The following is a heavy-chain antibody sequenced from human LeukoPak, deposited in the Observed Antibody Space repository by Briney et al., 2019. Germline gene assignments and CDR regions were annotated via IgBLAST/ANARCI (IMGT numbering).Heavy chain of an antibody. D-gene: IGHD1-14*01. V-gene: IGHV1-18*01. CDR1: GYTFTSYG. J-gene: IGHJ4*02. CDR2: ISAYNGNT. Sequence: ASVNVSCKASGYTFTSYGISWVRQAPGQGLEWMGWISAYNGNTNYAQKLQGRVTMTTDTSTSTAYMELRSLRSDDTAVYYCARVRGTRPPRAIDYWGQGTLVTVSS. CDR3: ARVRGTRPPRAIDY.